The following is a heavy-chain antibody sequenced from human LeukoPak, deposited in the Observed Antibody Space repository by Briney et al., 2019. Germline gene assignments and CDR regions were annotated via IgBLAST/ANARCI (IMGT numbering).Heavy chain of an antibody. CDR1: GFTFNTYA. V-gene: IGHV3-23*01. CDR2: MSGSGDST. J-gene: IGHJ3*02. CDR3: AKGRGYSYGHDAFDI. Sequence: GGSLRLSCAASGFTFNTYAMSWVRQAPGKGLEWVSTMSGSGDSTYYADSVKGRFTVSRDNSKNTLFLQLASLRADDTAVYYCAKGRGYSYGHDAFDIWGQGTMVTVSS. D-gene: IGHD5-18*01.